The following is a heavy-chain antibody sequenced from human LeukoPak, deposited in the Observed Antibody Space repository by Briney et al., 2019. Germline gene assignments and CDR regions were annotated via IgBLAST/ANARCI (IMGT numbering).Heavy chain of an antibody. D-gene: IGHD3-10*01. CDR1: GFTFSTYW. CDR3: AREGAVLLWFGVPLDY. V-gene: IGHV3-7*01. Sequence: GGSLRLSCAASGFTFSTYWMSWVRQAPGKGLEWVANIKQDGSEKYYVDSVKGRFTISRDNAKNSLYLQMNSLRAEDTAVYYCAREGAVLLWFGVPLDYWGQGTLVTVSS. CDR2: IKQDGSEK. J-gene: IGHJ4*02.